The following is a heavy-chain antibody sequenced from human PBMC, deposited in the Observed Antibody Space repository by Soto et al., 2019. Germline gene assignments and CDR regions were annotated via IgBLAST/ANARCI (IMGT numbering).Heavy chain of an antibody. Sequence: QVQLVQSGAEVKKPGSSVKVSCKASGGTFSSYAISWVRQAPGQGLEWMGGIIPIFGTANYAQKFQGRVTITADKSTSTAYMELGSLRSEDTAVYYCATSLYGDYVGWFDYWCQGTLVTVSS. CDR3: ATSLYGDYVGWFDY. J-gene: IGHJ4*02. CDR1: GGTFSSYA. D-gene: IGHD4-17*01. V-gene: IGHV1-69*06. CDR2: IIPIFGTA.